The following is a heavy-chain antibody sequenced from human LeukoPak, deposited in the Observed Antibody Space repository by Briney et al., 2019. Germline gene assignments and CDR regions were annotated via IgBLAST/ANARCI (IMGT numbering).Heavy chain of an antibody. Sequence: PGGSLRLSCAASGFTFSSYWMHWVRQAPGKGLLWVSRINSDGSSTSYADSVKGRFTISRDNSKNTLYLQMNSLRAEDTAVYYCAKVTYYYDSSGPRLTYFDYWGQGTLVTVSS. J-gene: IGHJ4*02. V-gene: IGHV3-74*01. CDR3: AKVTYYYDSSGPRLTYFDY. D-gene: IGHD3-22*01. CDR2: INSDGSST. CDR1: GFTFSSYW.